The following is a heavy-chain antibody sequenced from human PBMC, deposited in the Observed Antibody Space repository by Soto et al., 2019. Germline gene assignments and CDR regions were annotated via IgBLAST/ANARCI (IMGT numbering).Heavy chain of an antibody. V-gene: IGHV6-1*01. Sequence: PSQTLSLTCAISGDSVSSNTAAWNWIRSSPSRGLEWLGRTYYRSNWRHDYAVSVRSRITVNPDTSKNHFSLQLNSVTPDDPAVYYCARGVAGSGFDLWGQGTLVTVSS. CDR3: ARGVAGSGFDL. D-gene: IGHD6-19*01. CDR1: GDSVSSNTAA. CDR2: TYYRSNWRH. J-gene: IGHJ4*02.